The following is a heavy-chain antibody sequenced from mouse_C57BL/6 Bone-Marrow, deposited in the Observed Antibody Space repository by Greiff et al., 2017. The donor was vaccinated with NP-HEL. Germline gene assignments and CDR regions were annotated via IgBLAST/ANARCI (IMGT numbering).Heavy chain of an antibody. CDR2: INPSSGYT. D-gene: IGHD4-1*01. Sequence: SGAELARPGASVKMSCKASGYTFTSYTMHWVKQRPGQGLEWIGYINPSSGYTKYNQKFKDKATWTADKSSSTAYMQLSSLTSEDSAVYYCARGGGKKTGRYFDVWGTGTTVTVSS. V-gene: IGHV1-4*01. CDR1: GYTFTSYT. J-gene: IGHJ1*03. CDR3: ARGGGKKTGRYFDV.